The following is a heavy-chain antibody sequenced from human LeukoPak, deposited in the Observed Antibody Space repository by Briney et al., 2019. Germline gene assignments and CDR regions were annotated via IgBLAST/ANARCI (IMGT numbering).Heavy chain of an antibody. CDR2: ISAVST. V-gene: IGHV3-38-3*01. D-gene: IGHD6-19*01. J-gene: IGHJ4*02. Sequence: GGSLRLSCAASGFTVSNNEMTWVRQAPGKGLEWVSSISAVSTSYADSGKGRFTISRDNSKNTLYLQMNSLRAEDTAVYYCAKDPGGGYSSGWYGYWGQGTLVTVSS. CDR3: AKDPGGGYSSGWYGY. CDR1: GFTVSNNE.